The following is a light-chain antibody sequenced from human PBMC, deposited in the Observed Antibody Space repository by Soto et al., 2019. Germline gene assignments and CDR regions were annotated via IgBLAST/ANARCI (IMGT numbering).Light chain of an antibody. CDR2: EVT. J-gene: IGLJ1*01. V-gene: IGLV2-8*01. CDR1: SSDVGAYNY. Sequence: QSVLTQPPSASGSPGQSVTISCTGTSSDVGAYNYVSWYRQYPGKAPKLLIFEVTSRPSGVPDRFSGSKSGNTASLTISGLQAEDEADYYCSSYTSSSTLVVFGTGTKLTVL. CDR3: SSYTSSSTLVV.